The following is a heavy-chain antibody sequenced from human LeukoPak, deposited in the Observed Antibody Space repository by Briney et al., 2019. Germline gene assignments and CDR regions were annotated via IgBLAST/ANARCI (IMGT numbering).Heavy chain of an antibody. CDR1: GGSFSGYY. CDR3: ARGPDIVVVPAALYYYYYYMDV. D-gene: IGHD2-2*01. J-gene: IGHJ6*03. CDR2: INHSGST. Sequence: PSETLSLTCAVYGGSFSGYYWSWIRQPPGKGLEWIGEINHSGSTNYNPSLKSRVTISVDTSKNQFSLKLSSVTAADTAVYYCARGPDIVVVPAALYYYYYYMDVWGKGTTVTVSS. V-gene: IGHV4-34*01.